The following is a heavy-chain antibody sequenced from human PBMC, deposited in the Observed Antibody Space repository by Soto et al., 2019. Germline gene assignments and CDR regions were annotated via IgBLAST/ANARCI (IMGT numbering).Heavy chain of an antibody. CDR1: GFTFSSYG. J-gene: IGHJ4*02. CDR2: IWHDGSNS. V-gene: IGHV3-33*06. CDR3: AKPSYDYWSGYYHPFDY. D-gene: IGHD3-3*01. Sequence: QVQLVESGGGVVQPGRSQRLSCTASGFTFSSYGMHWVRQAPGKGPEWMAFIWHDGSNSYYVDSVKGRFTITRDNSKNTLYLQMNSLRAEDTAVYYCAKPSYDYWSGYYHPFDYWGQGTLVTVSS.